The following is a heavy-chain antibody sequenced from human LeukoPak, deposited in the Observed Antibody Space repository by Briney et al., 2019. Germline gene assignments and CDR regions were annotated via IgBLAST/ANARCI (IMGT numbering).Heavy chain of an antibody. D-gene: IGHD6-19*01. CDR1: GFIFSTYW. V-gene: IGHV3-7*03. J-gene: IGHJ4*02. Sequence: GGSLRLSCEASGFIFSTYWMSWVRQAPGKGLEWVATIKQDGSEKYYVDSVKGRFTISSDNAKNSLSLQMNSLRAEDTAVYYCARRRVSSGRYFDYWGQGTLVTVSS. CDR2: IKQDGSEK. CDR3: ARRRVSSGRYFDY.